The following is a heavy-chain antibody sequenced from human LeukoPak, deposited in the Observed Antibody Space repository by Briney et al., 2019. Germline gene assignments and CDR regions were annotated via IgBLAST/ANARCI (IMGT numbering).Heavy chain of an antibody. Sequence: PSETLSLTCTVSGGSISSSSYYWGWIRQPPGKGLEWIGSIYYSGSTYYNPSLKSRVTISVDTSKNQFSLKLSSVTAADTAVYYCARHGIAVAGTDAFDIWGQGTMVTVSS. D-gene: IGHD6-19*01. CDR1: GGSISSSSYY. CDR2: IYYSGST. CDR3: ARHGIAVAGTDAFDI. J-gene: IGHJ3*02. V-gene: IGHV4-39*01.